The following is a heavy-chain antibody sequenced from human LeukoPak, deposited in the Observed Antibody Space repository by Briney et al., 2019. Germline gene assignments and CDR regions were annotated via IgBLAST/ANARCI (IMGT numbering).Heavy chain of an antibody. CDR1: GYTFTSYD. Sequence: ASVKVSCKASGYTFTSYDINWVRQATGQGLEWMGWMNPNSGNTGYAQKFQGRVTMTRNTSISTAYMELSSLRSEDTAVYYCARDGWISYSNYVHYYYYYMDVWGKGTTVTVSS. CDR2: MNPNSGNT. J-gene: IGHJ6*03. CDR3: ARDGWISYSNYVHYYYYYMDV. V-gene: IGHV1-8*01. D-gene: IGHD4-11*01.